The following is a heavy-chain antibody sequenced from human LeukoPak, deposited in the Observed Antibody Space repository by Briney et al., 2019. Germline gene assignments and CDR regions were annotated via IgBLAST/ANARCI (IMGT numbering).Heavy chain of an antibody. Sequence: PGGSLRLSCAASGFTFDDYAMHWVRHAPGKGLEWASLISGDGGSTYYADSVKGRFIISRDNSKNSLYLQMNSLRTEDTALYYCAKVRGYSSSWFMGLYAFDIWAKGQWSPSLQ. D-gene: IGHD6-13*01. CDR3: AKVRGYSSSWFMGLYAFDI. V-gene: IGHV3-43*02. CDR2: ISGDGGST. CDR1: GFTFDDYA. J-gene: IGHJ3*02.